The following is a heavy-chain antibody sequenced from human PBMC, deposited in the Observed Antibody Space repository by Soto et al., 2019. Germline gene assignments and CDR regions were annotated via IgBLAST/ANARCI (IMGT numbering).Heavy chain of an antibody. CDR1: GGSISSGDYY. CDR3: ARDGDPYSSGWYFGX. J-gene: IGHJ4*02. CDR2: IYYSGST. D-gene: IGHD6-19*01. V-gene: IGHV4-30-4*01. Sequence: TLSLTFPVSGGSISSGDYYWSWIRQPPGKGLELIGYIYYSGSTYYNPSLKSRVTISVDTSKNQFSLKLSSVTAADTAVYYCARDGDPYSSGWYFGXWGQGTLVTVSX.